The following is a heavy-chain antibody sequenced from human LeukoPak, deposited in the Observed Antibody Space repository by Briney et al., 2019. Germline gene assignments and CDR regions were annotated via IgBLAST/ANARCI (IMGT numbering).Heavy chain of an antibody. V-gene: IGHV4-4*07. CDR2: IFTTGST. J-gene: IGHJ6*03. Sequence: KPSEALSLTCNVSGASVSDYYWSWVRQPAGKGLEWIGRIFTTGSTDYHPSLKSRVTMTRDRSKNQLFLTLASVTAADTAVYYCVRASDSIFSYYYHMDLWGKGLTVPVSS. D-gene: IGHD2-21*01. CDR1: GASVSDYY. CDR3: VRASDSIFSYYYHMDL.